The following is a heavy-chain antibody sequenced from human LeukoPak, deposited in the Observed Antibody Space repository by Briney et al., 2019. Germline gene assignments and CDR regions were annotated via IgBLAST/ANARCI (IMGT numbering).Heavy chain of an antibody. J-gene: IGHJ3*02. CDR1: GFTFDDYA. D-gene: IGHD3-9*01. CDR2: ISWNSGSI. CDR3: ARDGYILTGYYITGAFDI. Sequence: GRSLRLSCAASGFTFDDYAMHWVRQAPGKGLEWVSGISWNSGSIGYADSVKGRFTISRDNAKNSLYLQMNSLRAEDTAVYYCARDGYILTGYYITGAFDIWGQGTMVTVSS. V-gene: IGHV3-9*01.